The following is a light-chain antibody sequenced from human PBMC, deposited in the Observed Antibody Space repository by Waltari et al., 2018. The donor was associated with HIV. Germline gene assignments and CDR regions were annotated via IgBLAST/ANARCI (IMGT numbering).Light chain of an antibody. CDR1: SNNVGNQG. CDR2: TNN. CDR3: SAWDSSLSAVV. J-gene: IGLJ2*01. Sequence: QPGLTQPPSVSKGLRQTATLTCTGHSNNVGNQGAAWLQQHQGPPPKLLSYTNNNRPSGISERLSASRSGNTASLTITGLQPEDEADYYCSAWDSSLSAVVFGGGTKLTVL. V-gene: IGLV10-54*01.